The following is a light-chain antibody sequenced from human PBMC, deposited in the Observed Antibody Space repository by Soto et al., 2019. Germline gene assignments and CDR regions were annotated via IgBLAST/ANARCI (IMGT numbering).Light chain of an antibody. CDR1: QSVSSY. CDR2: DAS. CDR3: QQYNNWPPCT. V-gene: IGKV3-15*01. J-gene: IGKJ2*02. Sequence: EIVLTQSPATLSLSPGERATLSCRASQSVSSYLAWYQQKPGQAPRLLLYDASTRATGIPARFSGSGSGTEFTLTISSLQSEDFAVYYCQQYNNWPPCTFGQGTKVDIK.